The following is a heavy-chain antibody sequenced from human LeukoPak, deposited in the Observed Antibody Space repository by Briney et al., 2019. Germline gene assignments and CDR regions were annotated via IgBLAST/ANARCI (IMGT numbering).Heavy chain of an antibody. CDR2: ISGSGGST. CDR1: GFTFSSYA. V-gene: IGHV3-23*01. Sequence: QSGGSLRLSCAASGFTFSSYAMSWVRQAPGKGLEWVSAISGSGGSTYYADSVKCRFTISRDNSKNTLYLQMNSLRAEDTAVYYCAKDVPYGSGSYYSGWSDAFDIWGQGTMVTVSS. CDR3: AKDVPYGSGSYYSGWSDAFDI. D-gene: IGHD3-10*01. J-gene: IGHJ3*02.